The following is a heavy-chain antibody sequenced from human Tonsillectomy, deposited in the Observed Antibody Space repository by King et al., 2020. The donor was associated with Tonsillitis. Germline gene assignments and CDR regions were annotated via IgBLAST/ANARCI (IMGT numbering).Heavy chain of an antibody. Sequence: QVQLQESGPGLVKPSETLSLTCTVSGGSISSYYWSWIRQPPGKGLEWIGYIYYSGSTNYNPSLKSRVTISVDTSKNQFSLKLSSVTAADTAVYYCARHIVGATWVAFTXYYYXXXDVXXQGTTXTVS. J-gene: IGHJ6*02. CDR1: GGSISSYY. CDR2: IYYSGST. CDR3: ARHIVGATWVAFTXYYYXXXDV. D-gene: IGHD1-26*01. V-gene: IGHV4-59*08.